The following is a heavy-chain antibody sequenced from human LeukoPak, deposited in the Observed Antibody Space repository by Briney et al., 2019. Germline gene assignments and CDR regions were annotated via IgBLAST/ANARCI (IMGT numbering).Heavy chain of an antibody. CDR1: GFTFSSYA. CDR3: AKRGYYDFWSGYYTPLFVY. V-gene: IGHV3-23*01. CDR2: ISGSGGST. Sequence: GGSLRLSCAASGFTFSSYAMSWVRQAPGKGLEWVSAISGSGGSTYYADSVKGRFTISRDNSKNTLYLQMNSLRAEDTAVYYCAKRGYYDFWSGYYTPLFVYWGQGTLVTVSS. D-gene: IGHD3-3*01. J-gene: IGHJ4*02.